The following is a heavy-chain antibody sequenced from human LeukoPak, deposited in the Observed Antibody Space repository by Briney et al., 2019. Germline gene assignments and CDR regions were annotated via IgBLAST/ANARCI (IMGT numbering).Heavy chain of an antibody. CDR3: ARSLTVPHVDY. Sequence: SETLSLTCTVSGVSISSYYWSWIRQPPGKGLEWIGYIYYSGSTNYNPSLKSRVTISVDTSKNQFSLKLSSVTAADTAVYYCARSLTVPHVDYWGQGTLVTVSS. CDR1: GVSISSYY. CDR2: IYYSGST. J-gene: IGHJ4*02. V-gene: IGHV4-59*01. D-gene: IGHD4-17*01.